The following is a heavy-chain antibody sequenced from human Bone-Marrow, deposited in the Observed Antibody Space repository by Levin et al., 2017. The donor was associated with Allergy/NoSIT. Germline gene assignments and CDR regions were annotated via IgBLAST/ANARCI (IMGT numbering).Heavy chain of an antibody. CDR3: AKVAYGGSGGY. D-gene: IGHD4-23*01. J-gene: IGHJ4*02. CDR1: GFTFSSYG. CDR2: ISYDGSNK. Sequence: GESLKISCAASGFTFSSYGMHWVRQAPGKGLEWVAVISYDGSNKYYADSVKGRFTISRDNSKNTLYLQMNSLRAEDTAVYYCAKVAYGGSGGYWGQGTLVTVSS. V-gene: IGHV3-30*18.